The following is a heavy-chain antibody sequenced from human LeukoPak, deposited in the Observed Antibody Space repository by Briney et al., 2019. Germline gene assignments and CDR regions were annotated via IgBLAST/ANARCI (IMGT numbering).Heavy chain of an antibody. CDR1: GGSISSYY. J-gene: IGHJ6*02. Sequence: SETLSLTCTVSGGSISSYYWSWIRQPPGKGLEWIGYIYYSGSTNYNPSLKSRVTISVDPSKNQFSLKLSSVTAADTAVYYCARHHSMYYDFWSGYFDYYYYYGMDVWGQGTTVTVSS. CDR2: IYYSGST. CDR3: ARHHSMYYDFWSGYFDYYYYYGMDV. D-gene: IGHD3-3*01. V-gene: IGHV4-59*08.